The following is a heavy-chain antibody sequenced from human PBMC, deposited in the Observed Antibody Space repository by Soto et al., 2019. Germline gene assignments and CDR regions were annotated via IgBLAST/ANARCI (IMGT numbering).Heavy chain of an antibody. Sequence: QVQLVESGGGLVKPGGSLRLSCAASGFTFSDYYMSWLRQAPGKGLEWVSYISSSGSTIYYAASGKGRFTISRDNAKNPLYLQMNTLRAAATAVYYCARGGYGANSGCFDPCAQGTLVTVSS. J-gene: IGHJ5*02. D-gene: IGHD4-17*01. CDR2: ISSSGSTI. V-gene: IGHV3-11*01. CDR3: ARGGYGANSGCFDP. CDR1: GFTFSDYY.